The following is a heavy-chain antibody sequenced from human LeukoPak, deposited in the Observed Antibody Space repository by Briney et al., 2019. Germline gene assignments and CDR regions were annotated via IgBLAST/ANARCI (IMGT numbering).Heavy chain of an antibody. CDR2: INPNSGGT. Sequence: ASVKVSCKASGYTFTGYYMHWVRQAPGQGLEWMGWINPNSGGTNYAQKFQGRVTMTRDTSISTAYMELSRLRSDDTVVYYCARTNYYDSSGYDPFDPWGQGTLVTVSS. V-gene: IGHV1-2*02. J-gene: IGHJ5*02. D-gene: IGHD3-22*01. CDR1: GYTFTGYY. CDR3: ARTNYYDSSGYDPFDP.